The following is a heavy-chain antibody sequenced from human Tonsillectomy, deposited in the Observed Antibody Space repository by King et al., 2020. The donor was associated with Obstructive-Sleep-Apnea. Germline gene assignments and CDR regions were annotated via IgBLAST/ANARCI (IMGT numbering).Heavy chain of an antibody. CDR2: ISGSGGST. J-gene: IGHJ4*02. CDR3: ASGSKDRGYCSGGSCLTLPFDY. D-gene: IGHD2-15*01. CDR1: GFTFSSYA. V-gene: IGHV3-23*04. Sequence: VQLVESGGGLVQPGGSLRLSCAASGFTFSSYAMSWVRQAPGKGLEWVSAISGSGGSTYYADSVKGRFTISRDNSKNTLYLQMNSLRAEDTAVYYCASGSKDRGYCSGGSCLTLPFDYWGQGTLVTVSS.